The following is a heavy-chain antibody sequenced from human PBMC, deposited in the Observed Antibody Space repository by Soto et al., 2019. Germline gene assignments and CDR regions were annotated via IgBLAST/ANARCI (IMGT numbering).Heavy chain of an antibody. CDR3: ARGEYQLLYGMDV. J-gene: IGHJ6*02. V-gene: IGHV4-31*03. CDR1: GGSISSGGYY. CDR2: IYYSGST. Sequence: SETLSLTCTVSGGSISSGGYYWSWIRQHPGKGLEWIGYIYYSGSTYYNPSLKSRVTISVDTSKNQFSLKLSSVTAADTAVYYCARGEYQLLYGMDVWGQGTTATVSS. D-gene: IGHD2-2*01.